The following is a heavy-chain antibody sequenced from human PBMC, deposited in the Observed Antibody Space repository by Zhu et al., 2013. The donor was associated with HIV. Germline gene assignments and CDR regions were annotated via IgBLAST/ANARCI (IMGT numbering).Heavy chain of an antibody. CDR1: GYPFTRYF. D-gene: IGHD6-13*01. J-gene: IGHJ6*02. V-gene: IGHV1-46*01. CDR3: GRDARIAAGGTVYYYGLDV. Sequence: QVQLVQSGAEVKRPGASVKISCKTSGYPFTRYFMHWVRQAPGQGLEWMGRINPGRGSTTYAQKFQGRVNMTRDTSTRTVYMELSSLRSEDTAVYYCGRDARIAAGGTVYYYGLDVVGPKGPTVTV. CDR2: INPGRGST.